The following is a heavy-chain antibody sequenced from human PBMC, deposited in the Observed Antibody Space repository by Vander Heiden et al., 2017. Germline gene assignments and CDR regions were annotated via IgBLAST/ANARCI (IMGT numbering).Heavy chain of an antibody. J-gene: IGHJ3*02. CDR3: ATLRGGSYYGDAFDI. CDR1: GGSISRGGDY. V-gene: IGHV4-31*03. Sequence: QVQLQESGPGLVKPSQTQSLTCTISGGSISRGGDYWSWIRQHPVKGLEWIGYIYYSGSTYYNPSLKSRVTISVDTSKNQSSLKLSSVTAADTAVYYCATLRGGSYYGDAFDIWGQGTMVTVSS. D-gene: IGHD1-26*01. CDR2: IYYSGST.